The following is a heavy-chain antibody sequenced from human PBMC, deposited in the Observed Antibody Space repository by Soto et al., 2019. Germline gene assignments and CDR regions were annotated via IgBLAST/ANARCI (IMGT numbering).Heavy chain of an antibody. Sequence: ASVKVSCKASGYTFTGYYIHWVRQAPGQGLEWMGWINPNSGGTSYAQKFQGWVTMTRDTSISTAYMELSRLISDDTAVYYCARDNCSGRRCYSDARMDVWGQGTTVTVSS. V-gene: IGHV1-2*04. J-gene: IGHJ6*02. D-gene: IGHD2-15*01. CDR2: INPNSGGT. CDR1: GYTFTGYY. CDR3: ARDNCSGRRCYSDARMDV.